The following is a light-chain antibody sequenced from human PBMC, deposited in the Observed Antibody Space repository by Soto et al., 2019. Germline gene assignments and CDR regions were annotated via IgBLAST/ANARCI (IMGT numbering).Light chain of an antibody. V-gene: IGKV4-1*01. CDR2: WAS. Sequence: DSVMTQSPDSLAVSLGERATINCKSSQSVLYNSNNKNYLTWYQHKPGQPPKLLIYWASTRESGVPDRFSGSGSGTDFTLTISSLQAEDVAVYYCQQYYSTPLTFGGGTKVEIK. CDR3: QQYYSTPLT. CDR1: QSVLYNSNNKNY. J-gene: IGKJ4*01.